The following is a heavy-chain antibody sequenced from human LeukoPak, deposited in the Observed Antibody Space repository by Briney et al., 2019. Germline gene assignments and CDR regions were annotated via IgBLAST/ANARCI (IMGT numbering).Heavy chain of an antibody. D-gene: IGHD6-13*01. Sequence: GGSLRLSCAASGFTVSSSYMSWVRQAPGKGLGWGSLFSSAGTTYYADSVKGRFTISRDNSKNTVYLQVNSLRDEDTAVYYCARDLEAANTYYFDYWGQGTMVTVSS. CDR2: FSSAGTT. CDR1: GFTVSSSY. CDR3: ARDLEAANTYYFDY. V-gene: IGHV3-66*01. J-gene: IGHJ4*02.